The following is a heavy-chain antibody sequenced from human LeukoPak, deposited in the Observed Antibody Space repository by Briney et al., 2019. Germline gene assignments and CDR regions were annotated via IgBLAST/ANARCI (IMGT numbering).Heavy chain of an antibody. V-gene: IGHV4-30-4*07. CDR2: IYYSGST. J-gene: IGHJ3*02. Sequence: SETLSLTCAVYGGSFSGYSWSWIRQPPGKGLEWIGYIYYSGSTYYNPSLKSRVTISVDTSKNQFSLKLSSVTAADTAVYYCARDTRIVGATGAFDIWGQGTMVTVSS. CDR3: ARDTRIVGATGAFDI. D-gene: IGHD1-26*01. CDR1: GGSFSGYS.